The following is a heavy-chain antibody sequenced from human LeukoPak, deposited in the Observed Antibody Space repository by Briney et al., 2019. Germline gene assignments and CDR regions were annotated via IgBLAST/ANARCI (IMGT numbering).Heavy chain of an antibody. D-gene: IGHD3-9*01. CDR2: ISGTAYSA. J-gene: IGHJ4*02. CDR3: AKDLDDILTGYYGFDY. CDR1: GFTFSSYG. Sequence: GGSLRLSCAASGFTFSSYGMSWVRQAPGKGLEWVSGISGTAYSAYQADSVKGRFTISRDNSKNTLYLQMNSLRAEDTALYYCAKDLDDILTGYYGFDYWGQGALVTVSS. V-gene: IGHV3-23*01.